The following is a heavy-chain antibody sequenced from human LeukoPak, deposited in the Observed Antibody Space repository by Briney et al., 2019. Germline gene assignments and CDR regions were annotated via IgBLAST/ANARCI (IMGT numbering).Heavy chain of an antibody. J-gene: IGHJ4*02. CDR2: ISAYNGNT. V-gene: IGHV1-18*01. CDR1: GYTFTTYG. CDR3: VREGGDSSGYYFLY. Sequence: ASVKVSCKASGYTFTTYGLSWVRQAPGQGLEWMVWISAYNGNTNYAQKLQGRVTMTTDTSTSTAYMELRSLRSDDTAVYYCVREGGDSSGYYFLYWGLGTLVTVSS. D-gene: IGHD3-22*01.